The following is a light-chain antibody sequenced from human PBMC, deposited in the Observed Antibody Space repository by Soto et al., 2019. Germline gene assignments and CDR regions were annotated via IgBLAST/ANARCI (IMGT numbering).Light chain of an antibody. CDR3: QQYYSIPFT. CDR1: QSISSS. J-gene: IGKJ2*01. CDR2: GAS. V-gene: IGKV3-15*01. Sequence: EIVMTQSPATLSVSPGERATLSCRASQSISSSLAWYQQKPGQPPRLLIYGASTRATGIPARFSGSGSGTEFTLTISSLQSEDFAVYYCQQYYSIPFTFGQGTKLEI.